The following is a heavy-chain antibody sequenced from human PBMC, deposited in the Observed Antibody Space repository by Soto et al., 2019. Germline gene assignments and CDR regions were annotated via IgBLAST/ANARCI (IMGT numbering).Heavy chain of an antibody. CDR2: ISGSGGST. D-gene: IGHD4-17*01. Sequence: GGSLRLSCAASGFTFSSYAMNWVRQAPGKGLEWVSVISGSGGSTYYADAVKGRFTISRDNSKNTLYLQMNSLRAEDTAVYYCAKRTVGWXFDLWGRGTLVTVSS. V-gene: IGHV3-23*01. CDR3: AKRTVGWXFDL. J-gene: IGHJ2*01. CDR1: GFTFSSYA.